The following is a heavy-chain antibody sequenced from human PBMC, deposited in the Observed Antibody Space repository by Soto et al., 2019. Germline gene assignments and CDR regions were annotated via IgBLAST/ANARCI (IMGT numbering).Heavy chain of an antibody. CDR1: GGTFSSYT. D-gene: IGHD6-13*01. CDR2: IIPILGIA. CDR3: ARGPPPSSSWFDP. Sequence: QVQLVQSGAEVKKPGSSVKVSCKASGGTFSSYTISWVRQAPGQGLEWMGRIIPILGIANYAQQFQGRVTITADKSTSTAYMELSSLRSEDTAVYYCARGPPPSSSWFDPWGQGTLVTVSS. V-gene: IGHV1-69*02. J-gene: IGHJ5*02.